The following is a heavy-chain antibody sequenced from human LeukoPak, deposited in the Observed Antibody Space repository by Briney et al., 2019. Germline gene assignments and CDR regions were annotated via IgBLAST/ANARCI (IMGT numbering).Heavy chain of an antibody. CDR3: AKPSTEYCSGGSCYYFDY. J-gene: IGHJ4*02. D-gene: IGHD2-15*01. CDR2: ISYDGSNK. V-gene: IGHV3-30*18. CDR1: GFTFSSYG. Sequence: PGGPLRFSGAPSGFTFSSYGMHWVRQAQGKGLEGVAVISYDGSNKYYADPVKGRFTISRDNSKNTLYLQMNSLRAEDTAVYYCAKPSTEYCSGGSCYYFDYWGQGTLVTVSS.